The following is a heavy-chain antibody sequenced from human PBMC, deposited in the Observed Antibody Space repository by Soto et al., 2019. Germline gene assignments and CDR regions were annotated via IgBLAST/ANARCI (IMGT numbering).Heavy chain of an antibody. CDR2: ISYDGSNK. D-gene: IGHD2-2*01. J-gene: IGHJ6*02. CDR1: GFTFSSYG. Sequence: GGSLRLSCAASGFTFSSYGMHWVRQAPGKGLEWVAVISYDGSNKYYADSVKGRFTISRDNSKNTLYLQMNSLRAEDTAVYYCAKSLGYCISTSCPEYYYYGMDVWGQGTTVTVSS. V-gene: IGHV3-30*18. CDR3: AKSLGYCISTSCPEYYYYGMDV.